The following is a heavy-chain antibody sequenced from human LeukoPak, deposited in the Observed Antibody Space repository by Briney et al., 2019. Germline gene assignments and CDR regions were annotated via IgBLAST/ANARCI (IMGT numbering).Heavy chain of an antibody. CDR2: INHSGST. CDR1: GGSFSGYY. J-gene: IGHJ6*04. D-gene: IGHD2-15*01. CDR3: ARTVVAYPMDV. Sequence: SETLSLTCAVYGGSFSGYYWSWIRQPPGKGLEWIGEINHSGSTNYNPSLKSRVTISVDTSKNQFSLKLSSVTAADTAVYYCARTVVAYPMDVWGKGTTVTVSS. V-gene: IGHV4-34*01.